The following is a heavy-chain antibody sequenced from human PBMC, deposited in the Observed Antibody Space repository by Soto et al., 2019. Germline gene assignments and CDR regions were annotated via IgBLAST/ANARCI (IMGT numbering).Heavy chain of an antibody. CDR2: INPNSGGT. Sequence: GASVKVSCKASGYTFTGYYMHGVRQAQGQGLEWMGWINPNSGGTNYAQKFQGWVTMTRDTSISTAYMELSRLRSDDTAVYYCARDYRQWRYYYGMDVWGQGTTVTVSS. D-gene: IGHD6-19*01. CDR1: GYTFTGYY. CDR3: ARDYRQWRYYYGMDV. V-gene: IGHV1-2*04. J-gene: IGHJ6*02.